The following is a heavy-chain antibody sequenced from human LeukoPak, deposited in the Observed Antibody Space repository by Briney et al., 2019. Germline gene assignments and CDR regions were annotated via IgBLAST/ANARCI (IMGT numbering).Heavy chain of an antibody. CDR1: GYSISSGYY. CDR3: ARCGVTISFDY. Sequence: PSETLSLTCTVSGYSISSGYYWGWIRQPPGKGLEWIGSIYHSGSTYYNPSLKSRVTISVDTSKNQFSLKLSSVTAADTAVYYCARCGVTISFDYWGQGTLVTVSS. CDR2: IYHSGST. J-gene: IGHJ4*02. D-gene: IGHD3-9*01. V-gene: IGHV4-38-2*02.